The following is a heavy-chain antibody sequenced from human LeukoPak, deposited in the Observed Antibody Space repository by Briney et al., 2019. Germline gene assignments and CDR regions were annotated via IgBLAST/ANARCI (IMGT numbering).Heavy chain of an antibody. CDR3: ATEPRGGYFDPSVQSQ. Sequence: TSVTVSFTSSVSSFIFSALQWVRQARGQRREGIGWIVVGRGDTNYAQKFQERITITRDMSTSTAYMELSSLRPDDTAVYYCATEPRGGYFDPSVQSQWGQGTLLTVSS. CDR1: VSSFIFSA. J-gene: IGHJ4*02. V-gene: IGHV1-58*01. CDR2: IVVGRGDT. D-gene: IGHD1-26*01.